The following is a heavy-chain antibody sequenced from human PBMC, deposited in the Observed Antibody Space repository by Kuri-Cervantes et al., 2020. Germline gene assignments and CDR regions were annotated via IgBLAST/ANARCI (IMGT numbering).Heavy chain of an antibody. CDR2: ISYDGSNK. CDR3: AKDVFVDTAMAPLT. CDR1: GFTVSSNY. J-gene: IGHJ5*02. V-gene: IGHV3-30*18. Sequence: GESLKISCAASGFTVSSNYMSWVRQAPGKGLEWVAVISYDGSNKYYADSVKGRFTISRDNSKNTLYLQMNSLRAEDTAVYYCAKDVFVDTAMAPLTWGQGTLVTVSS. D-gene: IGHD5-18*01.